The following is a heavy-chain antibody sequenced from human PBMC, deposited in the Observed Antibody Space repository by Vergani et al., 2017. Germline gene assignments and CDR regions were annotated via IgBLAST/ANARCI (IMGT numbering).Heavy chain of an antibody. Sequence: VQLVESGGGLVKPGGSLRLSCAAPGFTFSSYSMNWVRQAPGKGLEWVSSISSSSSYIYYADSVKGRFTISRDNAKNSLYLQMNSLRAEDTAVYYCARTALWFGVFDYWGQGTLVTVSS. CDR1: GFTFSSYS. CDR3: ARTALWFGVFDY. V-gene: IGHV3-21*01. J-gene: IGHJ4*02. CDR2: ISSSSSYI. D-gene: IGHD3-10*01.